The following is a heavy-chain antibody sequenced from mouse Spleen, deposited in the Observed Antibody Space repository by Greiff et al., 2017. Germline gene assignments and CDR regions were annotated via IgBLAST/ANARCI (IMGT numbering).Heavy chain of an antibody. J-gene: IGHJ3*01. D-gene: IGHD2-3*01. CDR1: GYSFTGYY. CDR2: INPSTGGT. Sequence: VHVKQSGPELVKPGASVKISCKASGYSFTGYYMNWVKQSPEKSLEWIGEINPSTGGTTYNQKFKAKATLTVDKSSSTAYMQLKSLTSEDSAVYYCARGDGYSAWFAYWGQGTLVTVSA. CDR3: ARGDGYSAWFAY. V-gene: IGHV1-42*01.